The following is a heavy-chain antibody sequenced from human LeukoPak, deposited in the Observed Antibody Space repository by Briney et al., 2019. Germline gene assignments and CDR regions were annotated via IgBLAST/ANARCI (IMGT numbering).Heavy chain of an antibody. J-gene: IGHJ4*02. CDR2: VDPEDGET. D-gene: IGHD3-3*01. Sequence: ASVKVSCKASGYTFTSYYMHWVQQAPGKGLEWMGLVDPEDGETIYAEKFQGRVTITADTSTDTAYMELSSLRSEDTAVYYCAPTARFLEWSPSWYWGQGTLVTVSS. V-gene: IGHV1-69-2*01. CDR3: APTARFLEWSPSWY. CDR1: GYTFTSYY.